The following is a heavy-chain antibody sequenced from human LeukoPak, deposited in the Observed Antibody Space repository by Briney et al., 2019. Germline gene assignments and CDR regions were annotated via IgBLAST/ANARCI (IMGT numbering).Heavy chain of an antibody. CDR1: GFTLSSYA. CDR3: AKDRSDYSLYWYFDL. CDR2: ISGSGDST. Sequence: GGSLRLSCAASGFTLSSYAMSWVRQAPGKGLEWVSVISGSGDSTYYADSVRGRFTISRDNSMNTLYLQMNSLRAEDTAVYYCAKDRSDYSLYWYFDLWGRGTLVTVSS. D-gene: IGHD4-11*01. V-gene: IGHV3-23*01. J-gene: IGHJ2*01.